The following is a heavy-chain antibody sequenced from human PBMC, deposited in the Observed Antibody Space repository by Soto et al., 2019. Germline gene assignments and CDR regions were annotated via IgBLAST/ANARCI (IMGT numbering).Heavy chain of an antibody. D-gene: IGHD3-16*01. V-gene: IGHV4-4*02. CDR1: GGSISSNNW. J-gene: IGHJ4*02. CDR2: IYHSGST. Sequence: QVQLQESGPGLVKPSGTLSLTCAVSGGSISSNNWWSWVRQPPGKGLEWIGEIYHSGSTNYNTPLKSRVTISVDKPKIHSSLKLSSVTAADTAVVYCARGLILDYWGQGTLVTVSS. CDR3: ARGLILDY.